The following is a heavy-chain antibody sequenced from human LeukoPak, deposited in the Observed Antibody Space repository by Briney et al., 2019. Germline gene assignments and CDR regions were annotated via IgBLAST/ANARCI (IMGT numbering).Heavy chain of an antibody. CDR3: ARDSRLSTSKYYYYGMDV. J-gene: IGHJ6*04. V-gene: IGHV5-51*01. CDR1: GYSFTSYW. D-gene: IGHD2-2*01. Sequence: GESLKISCKGSGYSFTSYWIGWVRQIPGKGLEWMGIIYPGDSDTRYSPSFQGQVTISADKSISTAYVQWSSLKASDTAMYYCARDSRLSTSKYYYYGMDVWGKGTTVTVSS. CDR2: IYPGDSDT.